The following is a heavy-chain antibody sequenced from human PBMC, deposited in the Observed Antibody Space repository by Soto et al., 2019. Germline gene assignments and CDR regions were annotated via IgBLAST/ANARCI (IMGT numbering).Heavy chain of an antibody. D-gene: IGHD6-19*01. CDR1: GFKFRNYA. CDR3: ATAVAGFFDP. Sequence: TVGSLRLSCAASGFKFRNYAMSWVRQAPGKVLEWVSLISATGGGTYYADSVKVRFTISRDNSKNTLYLQMNSLRAEDTAVYYCATAVAGFFDPWGQGTLVTVSS. CDR2: ISATGGGT. V-gene: IGHV3-23*01. J-gene: IGHJ5*02.